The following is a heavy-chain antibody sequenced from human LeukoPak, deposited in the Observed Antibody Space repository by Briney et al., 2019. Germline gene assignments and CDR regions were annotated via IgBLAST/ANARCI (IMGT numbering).Heavy chain of an antibody. J-gene: IGHJ3*02. D-gene: IGHD6-13*01. CDR2: INPNSGGT. CDR1: GYTFTGYY. Sequence: ASVKVSCKTSGYTFTGYYMHWVRQAPGQGLEWMGWINPNSGGTNYAQKFQGRVTMTRDTSISTAYMELSRLRSDDTAVYYCARVRTGIAAAGRDFVFDIWGQGTMVTVSS. V-gene: IGHV1-2*02. CDR3: ARVRTGIAAAGRDFVFDI.